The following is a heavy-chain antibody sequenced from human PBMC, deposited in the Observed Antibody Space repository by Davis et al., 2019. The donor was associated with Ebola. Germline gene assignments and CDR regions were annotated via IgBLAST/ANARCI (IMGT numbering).Heavy chain of an antibody. Sequence: GGSLRLSCEASGFPFSDYDIHWVRQAPGKGLEWVAVVSADGNKKYYVESVRGRFTISRDTSKNTVYLQINSPRSEDTAVYHCARDRYCATTSCYFGLYYYGMDVWGQGTAVTVSS. D-gene: IGHD2-2*01. CDR2: VSADGNKK. CDR1: GFPFSDYD. CDR3: ARDRYCATTSCYFGLYYYGMDV. V-gene: IGHV3-30-3*01. J-gene: IGHJ6*02.